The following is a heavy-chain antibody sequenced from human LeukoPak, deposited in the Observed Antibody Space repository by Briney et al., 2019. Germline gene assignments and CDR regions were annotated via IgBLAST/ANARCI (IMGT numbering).Heavy chain of an antibody. CDR3: ARIRGFDP. CDR2: INHSGST. V-gene: IGHV4-34*01. CDR1: GGPFSGYY. Sequence: SETLSLTCAVYGGPFSGYYWSWIRQPPGKGLEWIGEINHSGSTNYNPSLKSRVTISVDTSKNQFSLKLSSVTAADTAVYYCARIRGFDPWGQGTLVTVSS. J-gene: IGHJ5*02.